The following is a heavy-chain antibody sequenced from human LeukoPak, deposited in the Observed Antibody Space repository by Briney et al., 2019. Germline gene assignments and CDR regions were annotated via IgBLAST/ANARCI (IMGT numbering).Heavy chain of an antibody. Sequence: SETLSLTCTVSGYSISSGYYWGWIRQSPGKGLEWIGSIYHSGSTYYNPSLKSRLTMSVDTSKNQFSLKLSSVTAADTAVYYCARGRYNYALEDYFDYWGQGTLVTVSS. CDR1: GYSISSGYY. J-gene: IGHJ4*02. CDR3: ARGRYNYALEDYFDY. CDR2: IYHSGST. D-gene: IGHD5-18*01. V-gene: IGHV4-38-2*02.